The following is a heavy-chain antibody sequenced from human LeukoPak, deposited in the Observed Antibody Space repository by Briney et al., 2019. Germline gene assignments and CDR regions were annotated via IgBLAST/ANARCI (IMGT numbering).Heavy chain of an antibody. D-gene: IGHD3-22*01. Sequence: SETLSLTCDVSGGSISSGLYSWSWIRQPLGKGLEWIGYIYHSGSTYYNPSLKSRVTISVDRSKNQFSLKLSSVTAADTAVYYCAREALYYDSSGYYYYFDYWGQGTLVTVSS. CDR3: AREALYYDSSGYYYYFDY. V-gene: IGHV4-30-2*01. J-gene: IGHJ4*02. CDR2: IYHSGST. CDR1: GGSISSGLYS.